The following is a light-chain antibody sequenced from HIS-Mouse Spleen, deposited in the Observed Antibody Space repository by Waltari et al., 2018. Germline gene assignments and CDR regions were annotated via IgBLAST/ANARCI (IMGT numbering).Light chain of an antibody. V-gene: IGLV2-23*01. Sequence: QSALTQPASVSGSPGQSIPISCTGTSRDDGRYNLFPGYQQHPGKAPKLLLYEGRKRPSGVSNRFSCYKSGNTASLTISGLQAEDEADYYCCSYAGSSTPVVFGGGTKLTVL. CDR2: EGR. J-gene: IGLJ2*01. CDR3: CSYAGSSTPVV. CDR1: SRDDGRYNL.